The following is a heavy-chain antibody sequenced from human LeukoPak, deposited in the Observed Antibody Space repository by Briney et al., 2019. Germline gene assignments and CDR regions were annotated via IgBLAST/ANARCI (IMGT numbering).Heavy chain of an antibody. D-gene: IGHD3-9*01. CDR1: GGSFSGYY. CDR2: INDSGRT. V-gene: IGHV4-34*01. J-gene: IGHJ4*02. Sequence: SETLSLTCAVSGGSFSGYYWSWVRQPPGKGGEWSGEINDSGRTNYNPSLKSRVTISVDTSKNQFSLKLRSVPAADTAVYYCARDAYTATGYYPYWGQGTLVTVSS. CDR3: ARDAYTATGYYPY.